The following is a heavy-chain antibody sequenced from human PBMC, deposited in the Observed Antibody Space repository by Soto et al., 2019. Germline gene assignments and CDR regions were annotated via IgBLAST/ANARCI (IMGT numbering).Heavy chain of an antibody. CDR2: ISAYNGNT. CDR3: ARDGPVTTWGYFDY. Sequence: ASVKVSCKASGYTFTSYAISWVRQAPGQGLEWMGWISAYNGNTNYAQKLQDRVTVTTDTSTSTAYMELRSLRSDDTAVYYCARDGPVTTWGYFDYWGQGTLVTVSS. V-gene: IGHV1-18*01. J-gene: IGHJ4*02. CDR1: GYTFTSYA. D-gene: IGHD4-4*01.